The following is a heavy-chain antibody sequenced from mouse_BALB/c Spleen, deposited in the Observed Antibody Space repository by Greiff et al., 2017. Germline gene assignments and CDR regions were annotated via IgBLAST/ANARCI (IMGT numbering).Heavy chain of an antibody. CDR2: IWGDGST. CDR3: AREGRYYGYYWFAY. Sequence: QVQLKESGPGLVAPSQSLSITCTVSGFSLTGYGVNWVRQPPGKGLEWLGMIWGDGSTDYNSALKSRLSISKDNSKSQVFLKMNSLQTDDTARYYCAREGRYYGYYWFAYWGQGTLVTVSA. J-gene: IGHJ3*01. D-gene: IGHD1-2*01. V-gene: IGHV2-6-7*01. CDR1: GFSLTGYG.